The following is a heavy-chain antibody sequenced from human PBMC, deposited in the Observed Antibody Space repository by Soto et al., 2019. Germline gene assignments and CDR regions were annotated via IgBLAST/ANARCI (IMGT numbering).Heavy chain of an antibody. V-gene: IGHV1-18*04. J-gene: IGHJ5*02. Sequence: QVQLVQSGAEVKKPGASVKVSCKASGYTFTNYGISWVRQAPGQGLEWMGWISTNSGHTDYAQNLRGRVTMNTDTSTTTAYMELRSLRSDATAVYYCAREEYRQLDHWGQGTLVTVSS. D-gene: IGHD3-16*02. CDR1: GYTFTNYG. CDR3: AREEYRQLDH. CDR2: ISTNSGHT.